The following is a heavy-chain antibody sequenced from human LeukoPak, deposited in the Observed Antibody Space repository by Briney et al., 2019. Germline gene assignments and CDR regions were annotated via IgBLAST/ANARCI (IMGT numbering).Heavy chain of an antibody. D-gene: IGHD1-26*01. CDR2: ISADKGNT. J-gene: IGHJ5*02. Sequence: ASVKVSCKASFHSFTNYGFSAVAPTPEQCVECVVWISADKGNTNYAQKVQGRVIMTTDTSTSTDYMELMSLTSDDAAVYYCAKQRGATWWDLVDLWGQGTPVTVSS. CDR3: AKQRGATWWDLVDL. V-gene: IGHV1-18*01. CDR1: FHSFTNYG.